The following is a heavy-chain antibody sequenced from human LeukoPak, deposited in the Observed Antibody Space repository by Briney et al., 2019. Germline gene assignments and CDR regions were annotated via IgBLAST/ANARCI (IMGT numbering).Heavy chain of an antibody. CDR1: GFTFSSYG. Sequence: GGSLRLSCAASGFTFSSYGMHWVRQAPGKGLEWVAVISYDGSNKYYADSVKGRFTISRDNSKNTLYLQMNSLRAGDTAVYYCAKDLFVATIINTQYYYYYMDVWGKGTTVTVSS. D-gene: IGHD5-12*01. CDR3: AKDLFVATIINTQYYYYYMDV. J-gene: IGHJ6*03. V-gene: IGHV3-30*18. CDR2: ISYDGSNK.